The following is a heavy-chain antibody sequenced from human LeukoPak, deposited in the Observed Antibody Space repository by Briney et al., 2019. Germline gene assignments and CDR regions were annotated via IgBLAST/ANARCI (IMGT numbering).Heavy chain of an antibody. CDR2: ISAYNGNT. CDR1: GYTFTSYG. Sequence: GASVKVSCKASGYTFTSYGISWVRQAPGQGLERMGWISAYNGNTNYAQKLQGRVTMTTDTSTSTAYMELRSLRSDDTAVYYCARTTYDFWSGPDAFDIWGQGTMVTVSS. CDR3: ARTTYDFWSGPDAFDI. D-gene: IGHD3-3*01. V-gene: IGHV1-18*01. J-gene: IGHJ3*02.